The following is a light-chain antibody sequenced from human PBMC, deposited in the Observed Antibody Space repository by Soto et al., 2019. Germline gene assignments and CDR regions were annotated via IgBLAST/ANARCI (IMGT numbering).Light chain of an antibody. Sequence: QSVLTQPASVSASPGQSITISCTGTSSDVGGHIFVAWYQQHPDKAPKIILYEVSNRPPGVSNRFSGSKSGNTAFLTISGLQAEDEADYYCSSYTSSSTYVFGTGTKVTV. CDR1: SSDVGGHIF. CDR2: EVS. V-gene: IGLV2-14*01. J-gene: IGLJ1*01. CDR3: SSYTSSSTYV.